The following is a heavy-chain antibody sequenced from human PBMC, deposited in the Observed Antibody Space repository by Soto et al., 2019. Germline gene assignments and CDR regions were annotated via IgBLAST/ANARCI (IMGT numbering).Heavy chain of an antibody. V-gene: IGHV1-2*02. CDR2: INPKNDDT. CDR1: GYRFINFY. CDR3: ARDDTGANFGS. J-gene: IGHJ4*02. D-gene: IGHD2-8*02. Sequence: QVQLVQSGAEVKKPGASVRVSCKAFGYRFINFYLHWVRQAPGQGLEWMGWINPKNDDTNYAQKFQGRVTMTRDTSISVAYMEWSGLNSGDTAVYYCARDDTGANFGSWGQGTLVTV.